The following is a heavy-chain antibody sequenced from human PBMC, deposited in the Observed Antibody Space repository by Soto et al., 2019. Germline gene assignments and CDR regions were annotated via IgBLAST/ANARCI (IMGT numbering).Heavy chain of an antibody. CDR1: GGSISSNNYY. V-gene: IGHV4-39*01. CDR3: GRHRRETGTYAQPLDY. CDR2: TSYVGFS. D-gene: IGHD1-1*01. Sequence: QLQLQESGPGLVKPSETLSLTCTVSGGSISSNNYYWAWIRQPPGKGLEWIGSTSYVGFSYHNQSLKSRVTISIDTSKSHLSLKLTSVTATDTAVYYCGRHRRETGTYAQPLDYWGQGSLVTVSS. J-gene: IGHJ4*02.